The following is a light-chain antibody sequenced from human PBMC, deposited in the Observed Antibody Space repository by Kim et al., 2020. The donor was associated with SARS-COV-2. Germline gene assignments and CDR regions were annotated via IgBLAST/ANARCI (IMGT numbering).Light chain of an antibody. CDR3: QQSYTFPRT. CDR2: AAS. V-gene: IGKV1-39*01. J-gene: IGKJ1*01. CDR1: QRISSS. Sequence: DIQMTQSPSSLSASVGDRVTITCRTSQRISSSLNWYQQKPETAPKLLIYAASGLQSGVPSRFSGSGSGTDFTLTINGLQPEDFATYFCQQSYTFPRTFGQGTKVEVK.